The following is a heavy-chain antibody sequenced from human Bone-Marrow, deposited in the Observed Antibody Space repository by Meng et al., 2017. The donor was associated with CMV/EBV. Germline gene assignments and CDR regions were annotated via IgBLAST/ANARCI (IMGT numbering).Heavy chain of an antibody. J-gene: IGHJ4*02. Sequence: GGSLRLSCAASGFTFSSYAMSWVRQAPGKGLEWVSVIYSGGSTYYADSVKGRFTISRDNSKNTLYLQMNSLRAEDTAVYYCARDHTIFPPRNLDYWGQGTLVTVSS. CDR2: IYSGGST. CDR3: ARDHTIFPPRNLDY. D-gene: IGHD3-3*01. V-gene: IGHV3-66*01. CDR1: GFTFSSYA.